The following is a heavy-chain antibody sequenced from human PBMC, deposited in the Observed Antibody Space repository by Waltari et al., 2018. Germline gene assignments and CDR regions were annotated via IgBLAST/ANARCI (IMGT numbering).Heavy chain of an antibody. CDR3: ARGDGTGKYGY. D-gene: IGHD1-1*01. Sequence: QVQLQQWGAGLLKPSETLSLTCAVYGGSFRGSAWSWIRQPPGKGLEGIGKTTDSERTKYNPFLKSRSSRSVNTSKKQFSLTVFSVTAADEAVYYCARGDGTGKYGYWGQGTRVTVSS. J-gene: IGHJ4*02. V-gene: IGHV4-34*02. CDR2: TTDSERT. CDR1: GGSFRGSA.